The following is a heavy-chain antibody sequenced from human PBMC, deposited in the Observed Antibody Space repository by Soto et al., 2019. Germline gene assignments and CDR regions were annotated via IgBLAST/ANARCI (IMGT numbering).Heavy chain of an antibody. CDR1: GFTFSSYA. CDR3: AKEQYSSGWYGWCDP. J-gene: IGHJ5*02. D-gene: IGHD6-19*01. CDR2: ISGSGVNT. V-gene: IGHV3-23*01. Sequence: PGGSLRLSCAVSGFTFSSYAMNWVRQAPGKGLEWVSGISGSGVNTYYADSVKGRFTISRDNSENTLYLQMNSLRAEDTAVYYCAKEQYSSGWYGWCDPWGQGTLVTV.